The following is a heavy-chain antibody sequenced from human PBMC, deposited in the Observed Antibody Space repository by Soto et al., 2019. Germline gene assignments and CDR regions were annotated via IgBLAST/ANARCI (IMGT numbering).Heavy chain of an antibody. Sequence: GGSLRLSCAASGFTFRRYTVAWVRQAPGMGLEWISTISDSVTGNTHYKDSVRGRFTIYREDSRDTTYLQMDSLRSEDTATYYCTTWLTAHFDYWGQGTLITVSP. V-gene: IGHV3-23*01. CDR2: ISDSVTGNT. CDR3: TTWLTAHFDY. J-gene: IGHJ4*02. CDR1: GFTFRRYT. D-gene: IGHD2-21*02.